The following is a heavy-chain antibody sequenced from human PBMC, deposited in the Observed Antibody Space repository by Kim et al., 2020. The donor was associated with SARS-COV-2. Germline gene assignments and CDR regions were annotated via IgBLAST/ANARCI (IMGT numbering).Heavy chain of an antibody. V-gene: IGHV4-61*08. CDR2: IFYSGRT. J-gene: IGHJ5*01. Sequence: SETLSLTCLVSGGAVSSDAHYWTWIRQSPGKGLEWIGHIFYSGRTNYNPSLKSRVSMSVETSKNQFSLTLSSMTVADSAIYYCARESDDYYDISGLDSLG. CDR1: GGAVSSDAHY. D-gene: IGHD3-9*01. CDR3: ARESDDYYDISGLDS.